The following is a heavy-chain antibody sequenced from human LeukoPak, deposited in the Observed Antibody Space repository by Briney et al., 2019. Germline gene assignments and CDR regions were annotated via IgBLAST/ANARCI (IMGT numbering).Heavy chain of an antibody. CDR3: ARRYTASPGERFDY. V-gene: IGHV4-59*08. Sequence: SETLSLTCTVSGGSISTYYWTWIRQPPGKGLEWIGYIYSSGNTNYNPSLSSRVTISLGTSKNQFSLMLRSLTAADTAVYYCARRYTASPGERFDYWGQGILVTVSS. D-gene: IGHD2-2*02. CDR1: GGSISTYY. CDR2: IYSSGNT. J-gene: IGHJ4*02.